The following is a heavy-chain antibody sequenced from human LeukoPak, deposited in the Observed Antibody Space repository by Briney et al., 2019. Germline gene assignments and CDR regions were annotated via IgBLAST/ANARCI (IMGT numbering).Heavy chain of an antibody. CDR3: AREGITVLRALAD. CDR1: GGSFSGFY. CDR2: INHSGTT. V-gene: IGHV4-34*01. Sequence: SETLSLTCVVYGGSFSGFYWTWLRQPSGKGLEWIGEINHSGTTNYNPSLASRVTMSLDTSKNQFSLTLSSVTAADTAVYYCAREGITVLRALADWGQGTLVTVSS. D-gene: IGHD3-10*01. J-gene: IGHJ4*02.